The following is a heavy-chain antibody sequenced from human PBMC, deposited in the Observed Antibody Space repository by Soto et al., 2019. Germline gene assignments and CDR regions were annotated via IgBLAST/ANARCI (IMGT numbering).Heavy chain of an antibody. J-gene: IGHJ4*02. CDR3: ARGGRYFDWLLRY. D-gene: IGHD3-9*01. V-gene: IGHV4-59*01. Sequence: QVQLQESGPGLVKPSETLSLTCTVPGGSISSYYWSWIRQPPGKGLEWIGYIYYSGSTNYNPSLKSRVTISVDTSKSQFSLKLSSVTAADTAVYYCARGGRYFDWLLRYWGQGTLVTVSS. CDR2: IYYSGST. CDR1: GGSISSYY.